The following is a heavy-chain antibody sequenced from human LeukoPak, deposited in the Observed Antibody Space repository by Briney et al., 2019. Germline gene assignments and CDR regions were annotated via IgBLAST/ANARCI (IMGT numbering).Heavy chain of an antibody. Sequence: GGSLRLSCAASGFTFSSYWMHWVRQAPGKRLVWVSRINSDGSDTSYADSVKGRFTISRDNAKNTLYLQMNSLRAEDTAVYYCARASGTDSSGYVQIDYWGQGTLVTVSS. D-gene: IGHD3-22*01. CDR2: INSDGSDT. J-gene: IGHJ4*02. CDR1: GFTFSSYW. CDR3: ARASGTDSSGYVQIDY. V-gene: IGHV3-74*01.